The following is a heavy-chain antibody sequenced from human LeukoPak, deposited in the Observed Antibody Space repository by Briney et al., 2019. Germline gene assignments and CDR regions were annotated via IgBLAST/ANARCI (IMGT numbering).Heavy chain of an antibody. CDR3: ARGPRTKNWFHP. CDR2: INHSGST. Sequence: SDTLSLNCAVYGGSFSVYYWSWIRQPRGKGLEWIGEINHSGSTNYNPSLKSRVSISVDKSKNQFSLKRSSVTAADTAVYYCARGPRTKNWFHPWGQGTLVTVSS. CDR1: GGSFSVYY. J-gene: IGHJ5*02. D-gene: IGHD1-14*01. V-gene: IGHV4-34*01.